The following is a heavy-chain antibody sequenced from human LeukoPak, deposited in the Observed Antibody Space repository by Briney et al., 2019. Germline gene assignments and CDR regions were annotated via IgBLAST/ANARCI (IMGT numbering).Heavy chain of an antibody. D-gene: IGHD3-22*01. CDR2: ISGSGGST. Sequence: GGSLRLSCAASGFTFSSYAMSWVRQAPGKGLEWVSAISGSGGSTYYADSVKGRFTISRDNSKNTLYLQMNSLRAEDTAVYYCAREGGYYDSSGYSDYFDYWGQGTLVTVSS. CDR3: AREGGYYDSSGYSDYFDY. CDR1: GFTFSSYA. V-gene: IGHV3-23*01. J-gene: IGHJ4*02.